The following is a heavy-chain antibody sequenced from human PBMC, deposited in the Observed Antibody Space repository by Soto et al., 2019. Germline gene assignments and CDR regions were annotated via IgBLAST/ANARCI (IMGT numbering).Heavy chain of an antibody. CDR1: GGSISSSSYY. Sequence: PSETLSLTCTVSGGSISSSSYYWGWIRQPPGKGLEWTGSIYYSGSTYYNPSLTSRVTISVDTSKNQFSLKLSSVTAADTAAYYCARRRGLYYAWFDPWGQGTLVIFSS. J-gene: IGHJ5*02. CDR2: IYYSGST. CDR3: ARRRGLYYAWFDP. V-gene: IGHV4-39*01. D-gene: IGHD1-26*01.